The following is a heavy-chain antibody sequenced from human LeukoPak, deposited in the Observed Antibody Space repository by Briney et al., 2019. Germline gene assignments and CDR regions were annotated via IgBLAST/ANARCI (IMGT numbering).Heavy chain of an antibody. CDR2: IYYSGST. CDR3: VRARDIAVSWSGDLLSSETYFDY. Sequence: TTSETLSLTCTVSGDSISSYYWSWIRQPPGKGLEWIGYIYYSGSTNYNPSLKSRVTISVDTSKNQFSLKLSSVTAADAAVYYCVRARDIAVSWSGDLLSSETYFDYWGQGTLVTVSS. V-gene: IGHV4-59*01. CDR1: GDSISSYY. J-gene: IGHJ4*02. D-gene: IGHD3-10*01.